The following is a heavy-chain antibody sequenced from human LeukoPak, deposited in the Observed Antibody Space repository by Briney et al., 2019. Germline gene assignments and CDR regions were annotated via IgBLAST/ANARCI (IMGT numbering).Heavy chain of an antibody. CDR1: GFTSRSYA. J-gene: IGHJ4*02. V-gene: IGHV3-21*01. D-gene: IGHD3-3*01. CDR3: TRDRPTGASRVFVVQ. Sequence: GGSLRLSCAASGFTSRSYAMTWVRQAPGKGLEWVSSISSGSRYIYYADSVRGRFTISRDNAKNTLYLLMNRLRAEDTTVYYCTRDRPTGASRVFVVQWGQGTLVTVSS. CDR2: ISSGSRYI.